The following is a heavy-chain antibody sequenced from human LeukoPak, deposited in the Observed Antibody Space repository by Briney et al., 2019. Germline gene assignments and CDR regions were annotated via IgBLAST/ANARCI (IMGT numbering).Heavy chain of an antibody. J-gene: IGHJ4*02. Sequence: SETLSLTCTVSGGSISSYYWSWLRQPPGKGLEWIGYIYYSGSTNYNPSLKSRVTISVDTSKNQFSLKLSSVTAADTAVYYCARDPGLGFDYWGQGTLVTVSS. D-gene: IGHD7-27*01. CDR3: ARDPGLGFDY. V-gene: IGHV4-59*01. CDR2: IYYSGST. CDR1: GGSISSYY.